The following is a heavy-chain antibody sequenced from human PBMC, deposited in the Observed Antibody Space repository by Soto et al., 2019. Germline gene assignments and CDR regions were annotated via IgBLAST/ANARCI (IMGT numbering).Heavy chain of an antibody. Sequence: KGLEWIGEINHSGSTNYNQSLKSRVTISVDTSKNQFSLKLSSVTAADTAVYYCAIFFFQAEDGIRDYPTVSAFLLNRSSDL. CDR3: AIFFFQAEDGIRDYPTVSAFLLNRSSDL. CDR2: INHSGST. V-gene: IGHV4-34*01. D-gene: IGHD3-9*01. J-gene: IGHJ2*01.